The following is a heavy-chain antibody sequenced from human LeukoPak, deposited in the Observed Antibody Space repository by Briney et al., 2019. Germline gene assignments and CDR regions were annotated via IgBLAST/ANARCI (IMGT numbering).Heavy chain of an antibody. J-gene: IGHJ3*02. Sequence: ASVKVSCKASGYTFNAYYIHWVRQAPGQGLEWMGLINPNSGGTNYAQKFQGRVTMTRDTSISTAYMELSRLRSDDTAVYYCARVRDDSSGYLLIEAFDIWGQGTMVTVSS. CDR1: GYTFNAYY. V-gene: IGHV1-2*02. CDR2: INPNSGGT. D-gene: IGHD3-22*01. CDR3: ARVRDDSSGYLLIEAFDI.